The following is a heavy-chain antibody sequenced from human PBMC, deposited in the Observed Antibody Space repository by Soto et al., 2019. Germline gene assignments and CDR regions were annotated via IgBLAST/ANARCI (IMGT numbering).Heavy chain of an antibody. J-gene: IGHJ5*02. D-gene: IGHD2-21*01. CDR1: GNTVPNYA. V-gene: IGHV1-3*03. CDR3: VREGDCNSGGCYSGLHS. Sequence: ASVKVSCKASGNTVPNYAIRWVRQAPGQRLEWMGWINGGNGNTYYSEHFQGRVTFTRDTSAGTVYMQMSSLRAEDKAVYYCVREGDCNSGGCYSGLHSWGQGTLVTVSS. CDR2: INGGNGNT.